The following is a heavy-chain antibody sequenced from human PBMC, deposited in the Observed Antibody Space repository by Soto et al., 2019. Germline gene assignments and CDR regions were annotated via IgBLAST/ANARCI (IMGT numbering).Heavy chain of an antibody. V-gene: IGHV4-31*03. CDR3: ARDMSGSYQGAFDI. Sequence: QVQLQESGPGLVKPSQTLSLTCTVSGGSISSGGYYWSWIRQHPGKGLEWIGYIYYSGSTYYNPSPKSRVTISVDTSKNQFSLKLSSVTAADTAVYYCARDMSGSYQGAFDIWGQGTMVTVSS. CDR1: GGSISSGGYY. CDR2: IYYSGST. D-gene: IGHD1-26*01. J-gene: IGHJ3*02.